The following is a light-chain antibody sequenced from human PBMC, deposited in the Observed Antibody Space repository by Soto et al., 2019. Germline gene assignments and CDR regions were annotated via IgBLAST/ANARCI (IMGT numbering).Light chain of an antibody. V-gene: IGKV3-11*01. CDR2: DAS. CDR3: QQRRYWPVT. Sequence: EIVLTQSPAILSMSPGERTTLSCRASQSVSSYFAWYQQKPGQAPRRLIYDASNRATGVPARFSGRGSGTDFTLTISSLEPEDFAVYYCQQRRYWPVTFGQGTKVEIK. J-gene: IGKJ1*01. CDR1: QSVSSY.